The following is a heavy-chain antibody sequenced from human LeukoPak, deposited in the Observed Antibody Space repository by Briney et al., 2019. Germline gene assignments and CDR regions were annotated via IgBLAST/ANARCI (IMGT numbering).Heavy chain of an antibody. J-gene: IGHJ6*02. D-gene: IGHD5-18*01. CDR1: EISFSSFH. Sequence: GGSLRLSCEVSEISFSSFHLNWVRQAPGKGLEWVSSISSRGSYIYYADSVKGRFTTSRDYTRNSMYLQMNSLRAEDTAVYYCARGPRDTATVAYYYYGMGIWGQGTTVTVS. CDR2: ISSRGSYI. CDR3: ARGPRDTATVAYYYYGMGI. V-gene: IGHV3-21*01.